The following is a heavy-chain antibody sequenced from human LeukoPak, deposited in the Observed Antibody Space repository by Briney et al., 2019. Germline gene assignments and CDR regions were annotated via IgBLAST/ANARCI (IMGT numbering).Heavy chain of an antibody. J-gene: IGHJ3*02. CDR1: GGSFSGYY. D-gene: IGHD2-15*01. V-gene: IGHV4-34*01. CDR2: INHSGST. CDR3: ARWAVVVAEHAFDI. Sequence: PSETLSLTCAVYGGSFSGYYWGWIRQPPGRGLEWIGEINHSGSTNYNPSLKSRVTISVDTSKNQFSLKLSSVTAADTAVYYCARWAVVVAEHAFDIWGQGTMVTVSS.